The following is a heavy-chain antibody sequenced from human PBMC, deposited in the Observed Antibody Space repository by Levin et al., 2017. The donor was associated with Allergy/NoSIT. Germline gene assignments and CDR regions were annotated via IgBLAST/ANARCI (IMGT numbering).Heavy chain of an antibody. D-gene: IGHD6-6*01. CDR2: INPNSGGT. V-gene: IGHV1-2*02. CDR3: ARTRLKQLVHGMDV. CDR1: GYTFTGYY. Sequence: GASVKVSCKASGYTFTGYYMHWVRQAPGQGLEWMGWINPNSGGTNYAQKFQGRVTMTRDTSISTAYMELSRLRSDDTAVYYCARTRLKQLVHGMDVWGQGTTVTVSS. J-gene: IGHJ6*02.